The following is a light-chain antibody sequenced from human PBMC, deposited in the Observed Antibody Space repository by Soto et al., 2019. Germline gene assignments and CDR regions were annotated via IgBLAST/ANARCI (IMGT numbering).Light chain of an antibody. CDR2: DVS. Sequence: QSALTQPASVSGSPGQSIAISCTGTSTDVGGFNYVSWYQQHPGKAPKLMIYDVSYRPSGVSDRFSGSKSGSTASLTISGLQAEDEADYYCSSYTSSSTYVFRTGTKLTVL. CDR1: STDVGGFNY. J-gene: IGLJ1*01. V-gene: IGLV2-14*01. CDR3: SSYTSSSTYV.